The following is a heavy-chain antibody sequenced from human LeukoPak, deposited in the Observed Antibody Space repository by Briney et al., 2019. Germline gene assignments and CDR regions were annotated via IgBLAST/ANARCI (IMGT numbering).Heavy chain of an antibody. CDR3: MRGPRLDEYFWGSYRYNWFDP. Sequence: SETLSLTCAVYGGSFSGYYWSWIRQPPGKGLEWIGEINDSGSTNYNPSLKSRVTISVDTSKNQFSLKLSSVTAADTAVYYYMRGPRLDEYFWGSYRYNWFDPWAREPWSASPQ. V-gene: IGHV4-34*01. CDR2: INDSGST. D-gene: IGHD3-16*02. CDR1: GGSFSGYY. J-gene: IGHJ5*02.